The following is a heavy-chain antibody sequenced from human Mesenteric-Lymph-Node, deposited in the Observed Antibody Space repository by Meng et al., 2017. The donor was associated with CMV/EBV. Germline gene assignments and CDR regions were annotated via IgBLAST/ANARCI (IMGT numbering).Heavy chain of an antibody. Sequence: GESLKISCAASGFTFSGYRMSWVRPAPGTGLEWVSSISSTGSYIYYANSVRGRFTISRDDSKNTLYLQMNSLRAEDTAIYYCARDSSTIVAAFDIWGQGTMVTVSS. J-gene: IGHJ3*02. D-gene: IGHD5-12*01. V-gene: IGHV3-21*01. CDR2: ISSTGSYI. CDR3: ARDSSTIVAAFDI. CDR1: GFTFSGYR.